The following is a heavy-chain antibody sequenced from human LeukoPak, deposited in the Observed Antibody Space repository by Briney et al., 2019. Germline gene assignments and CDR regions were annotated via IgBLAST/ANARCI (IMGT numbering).Heavy chain of an antibody. CDR2: ISFDETKK. Sequence: GGPLRLFCAASGFSFSKYAMHWVRQAPGKGLEWVAVISFDETKKYYADSVKGRFTISRDNSNNTLFLQMNSLKTEDTAVYFCARMKVIKGASLDYWGQGSLVTVSS. V-gene: IGHV3-30-3*01. CDR3: ARMKVIKGASLDY. CDR1: GFSFSKYA. D-gene: IGHD2/OR15-2a*01. J-gene: IGHJ4*02.